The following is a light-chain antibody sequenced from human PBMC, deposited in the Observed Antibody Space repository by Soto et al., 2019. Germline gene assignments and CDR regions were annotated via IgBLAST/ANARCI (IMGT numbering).Light chain of an antibody. Sequence: EMVLTQSPATLSVSPGERATLSCRASQTIRSNLAWYQQKPGQAPRLLMYGASIRATNIPARFSGSGSGTEFTLTISGLEPEDFAVYYCQQRDNWPFTFGPGTTVDIK. J-gene: IGKJ3*01. V-gene: IGKV3-15*01. CDR2: GAS. CDR1: QTIRSN. CDR3: QQRDNWPFT.